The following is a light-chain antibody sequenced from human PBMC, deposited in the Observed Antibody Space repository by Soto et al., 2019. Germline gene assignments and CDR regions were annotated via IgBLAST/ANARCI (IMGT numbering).Light chain of an antibody. Sequence: DIQLSQSPSFLSASVGDRVTITCRASQGISNYLAWYQRKPGKAPKLLISTASILQSGVLSRFSGSGSGTEFTLTISSLQPEDFATYYCQQLTSYPITFGQGTRLEIK. V-gene: IGKV1-9*01. CDR3: QQLTSYPIT. J-gene: IGKJ5*01. CDR1: QGISNY. CDR2: TAS.